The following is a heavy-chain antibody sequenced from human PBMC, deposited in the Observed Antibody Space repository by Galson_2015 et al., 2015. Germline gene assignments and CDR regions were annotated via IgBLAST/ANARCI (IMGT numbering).Heavy chain of an antibody. CDR2: IYYSGST. D-gene: IGHD2-2*01. CDR3: ASAYCSSTSCLLFDY. Sequence: TLSLTCTVSGGSISSGGYYWSWIRQHPGKGLEWIGDIYYSGSTYYNPSLKSRVTISVDKSKNQFSLKLSSVTAADTAVYYCASAYCSSTSCLLFDYWGQGTLVTVSS. J-gene: IGHJ4*02. V-gene: IGHV4-31*03. CDR1: GGSISSGGYY.